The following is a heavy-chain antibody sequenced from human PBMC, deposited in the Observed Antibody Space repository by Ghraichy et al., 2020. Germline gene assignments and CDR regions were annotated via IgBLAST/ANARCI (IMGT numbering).Heavy chain of an antibody. Sequence: GVLNISCAASGFTFSSYWMSWVRQAPGKGLEWVANIKQDGSEKYYVDSVKGRFTISRDNAKNSLYLQMNSLRAEDTAVYYCAREGLWFGDSRWFDPWGQGTLVTVSS. CDR1: GFTFSSYW. V-gene: IGHV3-7*01. D-gene: IGHD3-10*01. CDR3: AREGLWFGDSRWFDP. CDR2: IKQDGSEK. J-gene: IGHJ5*02.